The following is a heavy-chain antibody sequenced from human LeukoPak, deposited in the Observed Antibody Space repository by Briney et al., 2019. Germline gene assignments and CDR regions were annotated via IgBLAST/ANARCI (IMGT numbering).Heavy chain of an antibody. V-gene: IGHV4-59*01. J-gene: IGHJ4*02. CDR1: GGSISSYY. CDR2: INYSGST. Sequence: SETLSLTCTVSGGSISSYYLSWIRQPPGKGLEWIGYINYSGSTNYNPSLKSRVTISVDTSRNQLSLKLTSVTAADTAVYYCARATDSNGWLFDYWGQGTLVTVSS. D-gene: IGHD6-19*01. CDR3: ARATDSNGWLFDY.